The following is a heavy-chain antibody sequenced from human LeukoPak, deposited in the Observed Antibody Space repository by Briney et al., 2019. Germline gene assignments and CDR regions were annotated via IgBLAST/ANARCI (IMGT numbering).Heavy chain of an antibody. Sequence: GGSLRLSCAASGFTFSSYSMNWVRQAPGKGLEWVSSISSSSYIYYADSVKGRFTISRDNAKNSLYLQMNSLRAEDTAVYYCARDGDDYGDDAGDYWGQGTLVTVSS. V-gene: IGHV3-21*01. J-gene: IGHJ4*02. CDR1: GFTFSSYS. CDR2: ISSSSYI. D-gene: IGHD4-17*01. CDR3: ARDGDDYGDDAGDY.